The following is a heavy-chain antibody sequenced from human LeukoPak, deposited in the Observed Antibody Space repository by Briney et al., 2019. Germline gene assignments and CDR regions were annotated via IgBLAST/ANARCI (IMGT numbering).Heavy chain of an antibody. CDR2: IKQDGSEK. CDR1: GFTFSSYW. CDR3: AKDMGGNSAFDY. D-gene: IGHD4-23*01. J-gene: IGHJ4*02. V-gene: IGHV3-7*01. Sequence: PGGSLRLPCAASGFTFSSYWMSWVRQAPGKGLEWVANIKQDGSEKYYVDSVKGRFTISRDNAKNSLYLQMNSLRAEDTAVYYCAKDMGGNSAFDYWGQGTLVTVSS.